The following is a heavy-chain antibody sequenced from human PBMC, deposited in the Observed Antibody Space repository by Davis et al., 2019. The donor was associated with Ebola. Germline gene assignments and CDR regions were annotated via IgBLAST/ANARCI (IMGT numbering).Heavy chain of an antibody. J-gene: IGHJ4*02. D-gene: IGHD4-11*01. Sequence: GESLKISCAASGFTFSSYAMSWVRQAPGKGLEWVSAISGSGGSTYYADSVKGRFTISRDNSKNTLYLQMNSLRAEDTAVYYCAEKGNSNFDYYFDYWGQGTLVTVSS. CDR1: GFTFSSYA. CDR3: AEKGNSNFDYYFDY. CDR2: ISGSGGST. V-gene: IGHV3-23*01.